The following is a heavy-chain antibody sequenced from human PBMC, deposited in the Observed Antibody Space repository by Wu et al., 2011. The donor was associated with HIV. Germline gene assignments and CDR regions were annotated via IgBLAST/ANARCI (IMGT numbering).Heavy chain of an antibody. CDR2: INPNRGGT. CDR3: ARATDGYSYYYYYYMDV. J-gene: IGHJ6*03. Sequence: QVQLVQSGAEVKKPGASVRVSCKTSGYTFTGYYIHWVRQAPGQGLEWMGWINPNRGGTKYAQKFQGRVTMTRDTAVSTAYMELNRLRSDDTAVYYCARATDGYSYYYYYYMDVWGKGTTVTVSS. CDR1: GYTFTGYY. V-gene: IGHV1-2*02. D-gene: IGHD5-24*01.